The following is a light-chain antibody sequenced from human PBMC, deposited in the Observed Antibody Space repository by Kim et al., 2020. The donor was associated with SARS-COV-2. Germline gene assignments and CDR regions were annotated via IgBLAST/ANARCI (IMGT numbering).Light chain of an antibody. Sequence: ASVGDRATITCRASQSISSYLNWYQQKPGKAPKLLIYAASRLQSGVPARFSGSGSETEFTLTISSLQPEDFATYYCQQSYSTTWTFGQGTKVDIK. CDR3: QQSYSTTWT. V-gene: IGKV1-39*01. CDR2: AAS. J-gene: IGKJ1*01. CDR1: QSISSY.